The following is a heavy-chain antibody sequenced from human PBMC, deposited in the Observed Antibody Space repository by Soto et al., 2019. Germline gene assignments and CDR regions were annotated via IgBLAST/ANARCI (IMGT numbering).Heavy chain of an antibody. J-gene: IGHJ6*02. CDR1: GFTFSSYA. CDR3: ARDQPYYDSWSGYYWSYYGLDV. V-gene: IGHV3-30-3*01. D-gene: IGHD3-3*01. CDR2: ISYDGSNK. Sequence: PGGSLRLSCAASGFTFSSYAMHWVRQAPGKGLEWVAVISYDGSNKYYADSVKGRFTISRDNSKNTLYLQMNSLRAEDTAVYYCARDQPYYDSWSGYYWSYYGLDVWGQGPTVPVSS.